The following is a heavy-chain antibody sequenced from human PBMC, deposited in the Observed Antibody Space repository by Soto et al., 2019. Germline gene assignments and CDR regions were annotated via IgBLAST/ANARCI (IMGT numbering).Heavy chain of an antibody. Sequence: QITLKESGPTLVKPTQTLTLTCTFSGFSLSTSGVGVGWIRQPPGKALEWLALIYWDDDKRYSPSLKSRPTITKDTSKNQVVLTMTTMDPVDTATYYCAHSGYSSGSPHYYYYGMDLWGQGTTVTVSS. D-gene: IGHD5-18*01. CDR1: GFSLSTSGVG. V-gene: IGHV2-5*02. CDR3: AHSGYSSGSPHYYYYGMDL. J-gene: IGHJ6*02. CDR2: IYWDDDK.